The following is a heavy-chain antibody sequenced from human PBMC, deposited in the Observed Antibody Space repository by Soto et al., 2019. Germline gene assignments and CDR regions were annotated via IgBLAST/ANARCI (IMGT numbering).Heavy chain of an antibody. D-gene: IGHD3-3*01. CDR3: ARDPYDFWSGYFDS. CDR1: GFTFSSYS. Sequence: EVQLVESGGGLVQPGGSLRLSCAASGFTFSSYSMNWVRQAPGKGLEWVSYISSSSSSIYYADSVKGRFTVSRDNAKNSLYLQMSSLRAGYTAVYYCARDPYDFWSGYFDSWGQGTLVTVSS. V-gene: IGHV3-48*01. J-gene: IGHJ4*02. CDR2: ISSSSSSI.